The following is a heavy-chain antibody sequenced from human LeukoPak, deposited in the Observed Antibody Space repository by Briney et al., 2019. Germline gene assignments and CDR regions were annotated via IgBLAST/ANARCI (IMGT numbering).Heavy chain of an antibody. Sequence: ASVKVSCKASGYTFTGYYIHWVRRAPGQGLEWMGRINPNTGGTDYAQKFQGGVTMTRNTSITTAYMELSRLTSDDTAIYYCAKVPPSITAAGNWLGPWGQGALVTVSS. J-gene: IGHJ5*02. CDR3: AKVPPSITAAGNWLGP. CDR1: GYTFTGYY. V-gene: IGHV1-2*06. CDR2: INPNTGGT. D-gene: IGHD6-13*01.